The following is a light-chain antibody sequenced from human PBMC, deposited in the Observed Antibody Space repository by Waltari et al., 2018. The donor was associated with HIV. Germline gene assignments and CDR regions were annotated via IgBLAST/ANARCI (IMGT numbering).Light chain of an antibody. V-gene: IGKV2-30*01. J-gene: IGKJ4*01. CDR1: QSLVYSDGDIY. Sequence: DVVMTQSPLSLSVTLGQPASISCRSSQSLVYSDGDIYLNWLQQRPGQSPRRLIYKVSNRDSGVPDRFSGGGSGTDFTLKISRVEAGDVGVYYCMQGTHWPVTFGGGTKVEMK. CDR2: KVS. CDR3: MQGTHWPVT.